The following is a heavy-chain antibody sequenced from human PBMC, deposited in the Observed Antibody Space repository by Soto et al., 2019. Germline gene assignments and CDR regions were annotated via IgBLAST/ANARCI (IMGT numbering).Heavy chain of an antibody. CDR2: ISSSGSTI. CDR3: ARETSGSTGPFDY. Sequence: GSLRLSCAASGFTFSSYEMNWVRQAPGKGLEWVSYISSSGSTIYYADSVKGRFTISRDNAKNSLYLQMNSLRAEDTAVYYCARETSGSTGPFDYWGQGTLVTVSS. D-gene: IGHD1-26*01. V-gene: IGHV3-48*03. J-gene: IGHJ4*02. CDR1: GFTFSSYE.